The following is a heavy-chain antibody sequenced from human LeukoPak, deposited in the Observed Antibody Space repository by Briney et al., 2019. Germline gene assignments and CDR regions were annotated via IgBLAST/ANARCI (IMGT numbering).Heavy chain of an antibody. CDR1: GFTFSNAW. J-gene: IGHJ4*02. Sequence: PGGSLRLSCAASGFTFSNAWMSWVRQAPGKGLGWVGRIKSKTDGGTTDYAAPVKGRFTISRDDSKNTLYLQMNSLKTEDTAVYYCTTAGVGAPSFDYWGQGTLVTVSS. D-gene: IGHD1-26*01. V-gene: IGHV3-15*01. CDR2: IKSKTDGGTT. CDR3: TTAGVGAPSFDY.